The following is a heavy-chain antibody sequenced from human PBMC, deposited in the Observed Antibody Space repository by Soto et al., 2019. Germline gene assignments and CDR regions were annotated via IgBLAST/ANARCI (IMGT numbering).Heavy chain of an antibody. V-gene: IGHV3-9*01. CDR2: ISWNSGSI. Sequence: GGSLRLSCAASGFTFDDYAMHWVRQAPGKGLEWVSGISWNSGSIGYADSVKGRFTISRDNAKNSLYLQMNSLRAEDTALYYCAKALLGGSGLDDAFDIWGQGTMVTVSS. CDR1: GFTFDDYA. CDR3: AKALLGGSGLDDAFDI. D-gene: IGHD3-22*01. J-gene: IGHJ3*02.